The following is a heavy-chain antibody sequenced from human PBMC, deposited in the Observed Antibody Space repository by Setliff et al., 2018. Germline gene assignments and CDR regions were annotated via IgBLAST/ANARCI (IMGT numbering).Heavy chain of an antibody. D-gene: IGHD3-22*01. Sequence: ASVKVSCKASGYIFAGYYTHWVRQTPGQGLEWTGWINPTGGSTSYAQKFQGRVTMTRDTSTSTVFMELSSLRSEDTAVYYCARDRNDNYESSGYYYAGGYMDVWGKGTTVTVSS. J-gene: IGHJ6*03. CDR3: ARDRNDNYESSGYYYAGGYMDV. CDR1: GYIFAGYY. V-gene: IGHV1-46*01. CDR2: INPTGGST.